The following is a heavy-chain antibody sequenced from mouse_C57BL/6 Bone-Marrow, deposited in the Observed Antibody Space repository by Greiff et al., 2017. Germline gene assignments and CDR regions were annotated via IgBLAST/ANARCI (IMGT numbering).Heavy chain of an antibody. V-gene: IGHV1-50*01. CDR3: ARDGWHWYFDV. CDR1: GYTFTSYW. J-gene: IGHJ1*03. D-gene: IGHD1-1*02. CDR2: IDPSDSYT. Sequence: QVQLQQPGAELVKPGASVKLSCKASGYTFTSYWMQWVKQRPGQGLEWIGEIDPSDSYTNYNQKFKGKATLTVDTSSSTAYMQLSSLTSEDSAVYYCARDGWHWYFDVWGTGTTVTVSS.